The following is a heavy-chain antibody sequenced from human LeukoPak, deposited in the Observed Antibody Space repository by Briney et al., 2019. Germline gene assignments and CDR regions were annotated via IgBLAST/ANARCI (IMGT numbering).Heavy chain of an antibody. V-gene: IGHV1-2*02. J-gene: IGHJ3*02. CDR1: GYTFTGYY. CDR2: INPNSGGT. CDR3: ARGRYYYGSGSYYNVDHDAFDI. Sequence: ASVKVSCKASGYTFTGYYMHWVRQAPGQGLEWMGWINPNSGGTNYAQKFQGRVTMTRDTSISTAYMELSRLRSDGTAVYYCARGRYYYGSGSYYNVDHDAFDIWGQGTMVTVSS. D-gene: IGHD3-10*01.